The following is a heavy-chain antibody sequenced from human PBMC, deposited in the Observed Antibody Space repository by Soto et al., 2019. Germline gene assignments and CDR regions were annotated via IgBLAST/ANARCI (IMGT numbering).Heavy chain of an antibody. CDR1: GYTFTSYY. J-gene: IGHJ6*02. Sequence: ASVKFSCKASGYTFTSYYMHWVRQAPGQGLEWMGIINPSGGSTSYAQKFQGRVTMTRDTSTSTVYMELSSLRSEDTAVYYCARGRQRVLRYFDWSDPYYYYYGMDVWGQGTTVTVSS. V-gene: IGHV1-46*01. CDR3: ARGRQRVLRYFDWSDPYYYYYGMDV. D-gene: IGHD3-9*01. CDR2: INPSGGST.